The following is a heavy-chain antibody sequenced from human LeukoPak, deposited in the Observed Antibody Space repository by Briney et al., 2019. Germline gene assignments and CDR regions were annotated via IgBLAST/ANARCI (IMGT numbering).Heavy chain of an antibody. J-gene: IGHJ4*02. CDR3: ATPDCSSTSCYGVPGSGKFDY. Sequence: ASVKVSCKVSGYTLPELSMHWVRQAPGKGLEWMGGFDPEDGETIYAQKFQGRVTMTEDTSTDTAYMELSSLRSEDTAVYYCATPDCSSTSCYGVPGSGKFDYWGQGTLVTVSS. CDR1: GYTLPELS. V-gene: IGHV1-24*01. CDR2: FDPEDGET. D-gene: IGHD2-2*01.